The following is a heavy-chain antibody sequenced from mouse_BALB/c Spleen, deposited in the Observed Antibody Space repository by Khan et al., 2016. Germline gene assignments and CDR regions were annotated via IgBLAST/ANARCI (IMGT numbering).Heavy chain of an antibody. CDR1: GYTFSNYW. Sequence: QVRLQQSGAELMKPGASVKISCKATGYTFSNYWIEWVKQRPGHGLEWIGDILPGSGYSNSNENFKGKATFTADASSNTAYMQLISLTSEDSAVYFCAGAWYSMGYWGQGTSVTVSS. V-gene: IGHV1-9*01. CDR3: AGAWYSMGY. CDR2: ILPGSGYS. J-gene: IGHJ4*01.